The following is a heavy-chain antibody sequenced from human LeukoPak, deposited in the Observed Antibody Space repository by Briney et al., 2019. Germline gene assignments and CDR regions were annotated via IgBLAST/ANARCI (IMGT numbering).Heavy chain of an antibody. CDR3: ARVDTAMAQVRY. J-gene: IGHJ4*02. CDR1: GYTFTGYY. V-gene: IGHV1-2*02. D-gene: IGHD5-18*01. CDR2: INPNSGGT. Sequence: ASVKVSCKASGYTFTGYYMHWVRQAPGQGVEWMGWINPNSGGTNYAQKFQGRVTMTRDTSISTAYMELSRLRSDDTAVYYCARVDTAMAQVRYWGQGTLVTVSS.